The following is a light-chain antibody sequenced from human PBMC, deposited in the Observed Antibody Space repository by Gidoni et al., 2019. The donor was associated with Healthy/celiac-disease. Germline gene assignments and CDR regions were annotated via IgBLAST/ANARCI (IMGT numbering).Light chain of an antibody. CDR1: QGSSSD. Sequence: AIKFTQSPSSLSASVGDRVTITCRASQGSSSDLAWYQNKPGKAPKLLIYDASSLESGVPSRFSGSGSGTDFTLTISSLQPEDFATYYCQQFNSDPLTFGGGTKVEIK. CDR3: QQFNSDPLT. J-gene: IGKJ4*01. CDR2: DAS. V-gene: IGKV1-13*02.